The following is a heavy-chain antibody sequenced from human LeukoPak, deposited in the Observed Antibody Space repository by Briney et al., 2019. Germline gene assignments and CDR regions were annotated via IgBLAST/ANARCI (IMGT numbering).Heavy chain of an antibody. CDR3: ARDSLIVVVPAATNEHWFDP. CDR1: GGSISSYY. V-gene: IGHV4-4*07. J-gene: IGHJ5*02. D-gene: IGHD2-2*01. CDR2: IYTSGST. Sequence: PSETLSLTCTVSGGSISSYYWSWIRQPAGKGLEWIGRIYTSGSTNYNPSLKSQVTMSVDTSKNQFSLKLSSVTAADTAVYYCARDSLIVVVPAATNEHWFDPWGQGTLVTVSS.